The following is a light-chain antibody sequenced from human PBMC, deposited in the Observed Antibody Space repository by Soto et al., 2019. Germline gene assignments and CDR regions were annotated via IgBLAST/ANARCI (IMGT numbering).Light chain of an antibody. CDR1: ENVRTF. CDR2: GAS. J-gene: IGKJ1*01. Sequence: EVVLTQSPATLSLSPGERATLSCRASENVRTFVDWYQQKPGQAPRPLIHGASNRATGIPATFSGSGSGTDFTLTICNLEPDDFAVYYCQQHSHWPPWTFGQGTRVEI. CDR3: QQHSHWPPWT. V-gene: IGKV3-11*01.